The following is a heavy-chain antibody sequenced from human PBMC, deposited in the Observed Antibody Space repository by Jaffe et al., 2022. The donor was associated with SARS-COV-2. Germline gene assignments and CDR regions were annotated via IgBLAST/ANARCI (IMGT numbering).Heavy chain of an antibody. CDR2: IYTSGST. J-gene: IGHJ6*02. D-gene: IGHD2-2*02. V-gene: IGHV4-61*02. CDR1: GGSISSGSYY. CDR3: AREAAYYCSSTSCYSRGGYYYYGMDV. Sequence: QVQLQESGPGLVKPSQTLSLTCTVSGGSISSGSYYWSWIRQPAGKGLEWIGRIYTSGSTNYNPSLKSRVTISVDTSKNQFSLKLSSVTAADTAVYYCAREAAYYCSSTSCYSRGGYYYYGMDVWGQGTTVTVSS.